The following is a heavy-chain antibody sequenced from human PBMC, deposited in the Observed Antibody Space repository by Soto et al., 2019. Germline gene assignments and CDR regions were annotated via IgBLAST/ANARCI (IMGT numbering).Heavy chain of an antibody. CDR2: IGTAGDT. V-gene: IGHV3-13*01. Sequence: EVQLVESGGGLVQPGGSLRLSCAASGFTFSSYDMHWVRQATGKGLEWVSAIGTAGDTYYPGSVKGRFTISRENAKKHVYLQMNSLRAGDTAVYYCARESALGYGPNGVCYTKRYFDYWGQGTLVTVSS. D-gene: IGHD2-8*01. J-gene: IGHJ4*02. CDR1: GFTFSSYD. CDR3: ARESALGYGPNGVCYTKRYFDY.